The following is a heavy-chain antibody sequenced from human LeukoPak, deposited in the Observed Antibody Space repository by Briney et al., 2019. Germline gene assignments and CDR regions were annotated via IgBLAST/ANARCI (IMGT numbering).Heavy chain of an antibody. CDR1: GGTFSSYA. CDR3: ARSLGPVYYYGMDV. J-gene: IGHJ6*02. V-gene: IGHV1-69*13. CDR2: IIPIFGTA. Sequence: SVKVSCKASGGTFSSYANSWVRQAPGQGLEWMGGIIPIFGTANYAQKFQGRVTITADESTSTAYMELSSLRSEDTAVYYCARSLGPVYYYGMDVWGQGTTVTVSS.